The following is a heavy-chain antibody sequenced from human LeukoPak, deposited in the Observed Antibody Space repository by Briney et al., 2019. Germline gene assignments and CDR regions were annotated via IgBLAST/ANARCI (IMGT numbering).Heavy chain of an antibody. CDR2: MNPNSGNT. CDR1: GYTFTSYD. CDR3: AILYSSSWYSSGWNYYYYGMDV. J-gene: IGHJ6*02. V-gene: IGHV1-8*01. Sequence: ASVKVSCKASGYTFTSYDINWVRQATGQGLEWMGWMNPNSGNTGYAQKFQGRVTMTRDTSTSTVYMELSSLRSEDTAVYYCAILYSSSWYSSGWNYYYYGMDVWGQGTTVTVSS. D-gene: IGHD6-13*01.